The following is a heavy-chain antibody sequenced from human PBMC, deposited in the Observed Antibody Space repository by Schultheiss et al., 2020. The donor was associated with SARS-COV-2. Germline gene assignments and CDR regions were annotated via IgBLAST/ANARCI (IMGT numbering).Heavy chain of an antibody. CDR2: INHSGST. V-gene: IGHV4-34*01. Sequence: SETLSLTCAVYGGSFSSYYWGWIRQPPGKGLEWIGEINHSGSTNYNPSLKSRVIISVDTSKNQFSLKVKSVTAADTAVYYCRAFYYNYGMDVWGQGTTVTVSS. J-gene: IGHJ6*02. CDR3: RAFYYNYGMDV. CDR1: GGSFSSYY.